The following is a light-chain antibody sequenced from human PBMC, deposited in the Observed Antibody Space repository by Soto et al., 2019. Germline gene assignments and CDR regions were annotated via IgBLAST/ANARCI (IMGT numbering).Light chain of an antibody. CDR1: SSDGGGYKY. CDR3: TSYTTSRTFV. V-gene: IGLV2-14*01. Sequence: QSVLAQPACVSSSPGQSITISCSGTSSDGGGYKYVSWYQQYPGKVPKLMIYEVSNRPSGVSNRFSGSQSGNTASLTISGLQAEDEAEYYCTSYTTSRTFVFGTGTKVTVL. CDR2: EVS. J-gene: IGLJ1*01.